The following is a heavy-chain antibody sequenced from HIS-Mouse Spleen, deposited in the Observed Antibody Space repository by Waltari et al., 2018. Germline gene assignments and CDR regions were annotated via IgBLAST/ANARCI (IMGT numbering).Heavy chain of an antibody. J-gene: IGHJ2*01. D-gene: IGHD6-13*01. CDR2: IYYRAST. V-gene: IGHV4-39*07. CDR1: GGSISSSSYY. CDR3: ARESPYSSSWYDWYFDL. Sequence: QLQLQESGPGLVKPSETLSLTCTVSGGSISSSSYYWGWIRQPPGKGLEWVGSIYYRASTHTNPALKRRVTRSVDTSKNQFSLKLSSVTAADTAVYYCARESPYSSSWYDWYFDLWGRGTLVTVSS.